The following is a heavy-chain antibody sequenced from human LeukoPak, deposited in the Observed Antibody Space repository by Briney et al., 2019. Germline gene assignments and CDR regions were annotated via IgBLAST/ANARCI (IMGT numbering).Heavy chain of an antibody. CDR1: GGSISSSSYY. CDR2: IYYSGST. J-gene: IGHJ5*02. Sequence: SETLSLTCTVSGGSISSSSYYWGWIRQPPGKGLEWIGSIYYSGSTYYNPSLKSRVTISVDTSKNQFSLKLSSVTAADTAVYYCARDKGNMIAAAGTRWFDPWGQGTLVTVSS. CDR3: ARDKGNMIAAAGTRWFDP. D-gene: IGHD6-13*01. V-gene: IGHV4-39*07.